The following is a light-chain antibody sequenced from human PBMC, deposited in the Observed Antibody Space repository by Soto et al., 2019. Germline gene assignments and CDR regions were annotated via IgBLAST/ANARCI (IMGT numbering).Light chain of an antibody. V-gene: IGKV1-39*01. J-gene: IGKJ3*01. CDR1: QSISTY. Sequence: IQITQSPCSLPASVGFRVTITCRASQSISTYVNWYQQKAGRAPKLLIYDASSLYSGVPSRFSGSGSGTDFTLTISTLQPEDFATYYCQQSYSTPTFGPGTKVDIK. CDR2: DAS. CDR3: QQSYSTPT.